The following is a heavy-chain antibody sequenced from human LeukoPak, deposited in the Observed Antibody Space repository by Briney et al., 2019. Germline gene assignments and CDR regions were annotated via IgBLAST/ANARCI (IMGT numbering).Heavy chain of an antibody. J-gene: IGHJ4*02. CDR2: ISASGADT. V-gene: IGHV3-23*01. D-gene: IGHD3-10*01. Sequence: EGSLRLSCAASGFTLSSYATSWVRQAPGKGLEWVSAISASGADTYYADSGKGRFTISRDTSNNTVYLQMNSLRDEDTAVYYCAKQLDSGNYYPTGDDYWGQGTLVTVSS. CDR3: AKQLDSGNYYPTGDDY. CDR1: GFTLSSYA.